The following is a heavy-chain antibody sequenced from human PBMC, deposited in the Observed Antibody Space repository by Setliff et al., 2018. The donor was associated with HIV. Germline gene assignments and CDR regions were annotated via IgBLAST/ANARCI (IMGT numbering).Heavy chain of an antibody. D-gene: IGHD3-22*01. V-gene: IGHV1-18*01. J-gene: IGHJ1*01. CDR3: VRGVTRDISGYYRDEYFQH. CDR1: GYTFTSYG. CDR2: ISPYNGDT. Sequence: GASVKVSCKASGYTFTSYGISWVRQAPGQGLEWMGWISPYNGDTRFAQSLQGRFTLTTDTSTNTAYMEMRTLRSDDTAVYFCVRGVTRDISGYYRDEYFQHWGQGTPVTVSS.